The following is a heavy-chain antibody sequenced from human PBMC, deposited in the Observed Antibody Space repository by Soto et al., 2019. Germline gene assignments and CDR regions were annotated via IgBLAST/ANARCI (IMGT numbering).Heavy chain of an antibody. CDR2: MNPNSGNT. J-gene: IGHJ4*02. Sequence: ASVKVSCKASGGTFSRYAISWVRKAPGQGLEWMGWMNPNSGNTGYAQKFQGRVTMTRNTSISTAYMELSSLRSEDTAVYYCARGLGYCSGGSCYWDYWGQGTLVTVSS. V-gene: IGHV1-8*02. CDR3: ARGLGYCSGGSCYWDY. D-gene: IGHD2-15*01. CDR1: GGTFSRYA.